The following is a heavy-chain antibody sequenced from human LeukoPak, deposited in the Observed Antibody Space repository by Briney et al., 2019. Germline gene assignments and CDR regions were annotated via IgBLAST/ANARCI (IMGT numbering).Heavy chain of an antibody. CDR1: GYSFTSYW. V-gene: IGHV5-51*01. Sequence: GESLQISCKGSGYSFTSYWIGWVRQLPGKGLEWMGIIYPGDSDTRYSPSFQGQVTISADKSISTAYLQWSSLKASDTAMYYCARHYYGSGSYYIYNWFDPWGQGTLVTVSS. J-gene: IGHJ5*02. CDR2: IYPGDSDT. D-gene: IGHD3-10*01. CDR3: ARHYYGSGSYYIYNWFDP.